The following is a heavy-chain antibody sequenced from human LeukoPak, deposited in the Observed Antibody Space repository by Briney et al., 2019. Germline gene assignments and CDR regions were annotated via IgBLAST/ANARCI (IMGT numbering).Heavy chain of an antibody. CDR3: ARYCSGGSCYSGYGMDV. V-gene: IGHV4-34*01. D-gene: IGHD2-15*01. CDR1: GGSFSGYY. Sequence: SETLSLTCAVYGGSFSGYYWSWIRQPPGKGLEWIGEINHSGSTNYNPSLKSRVTISVDTSKNQFSLKLSSVTAADTAVYYCARYCSGGSCYSGYGMDVWGKGTTATVSS. CDR2: INHSGST. J-gene: IGHJ6*04.